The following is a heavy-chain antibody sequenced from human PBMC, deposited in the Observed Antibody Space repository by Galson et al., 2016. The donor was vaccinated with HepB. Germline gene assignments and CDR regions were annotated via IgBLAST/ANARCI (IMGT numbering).Heavy chain of an antibody. CDR2: RSYDGVNT. J-gene: IGHJ4*02. D-gene: IGHD5-24*01. CDR3: ASGVQLWLPFDY. V-gene: IGHV3-30-3*01. Sequence: SLRLSCAASGFRFSSYAMYWVRQAPGKGLEWVAGRSYDGVNTFYAASVKGRFTISRDNAKNTLYVQMNTRRSDDTAVYFCASGVQLWLPFDYWGLGTLVTVSS. CDR1: GFRFSSYA.